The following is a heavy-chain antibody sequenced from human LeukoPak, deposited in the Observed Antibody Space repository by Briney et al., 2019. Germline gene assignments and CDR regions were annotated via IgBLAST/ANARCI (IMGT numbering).Heavy chain of an antibody. CDR3: ARGLWGSGWFDP. J-gene: IGHJ5*02. D-gene: IGHD7-27*01. CDR2: IYSGGST. CDR1: GFTVSSNY. V-gene: IGHV3-53*01. Sequence: GGSLRLSCAASGFTVSSNYISWVRQAPGKGLEWVSVIYSGGSTYYADSVKGRFTISRDNSKNTLYLQMNSLRAEDTAVYYCARGLWGSGWFDPWGQGTLVTVSS.